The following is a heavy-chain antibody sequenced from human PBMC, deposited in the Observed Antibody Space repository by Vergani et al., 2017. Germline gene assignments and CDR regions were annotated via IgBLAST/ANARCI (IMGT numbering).Heavy chain of an antibody. J-gene: IGHJ2*01. CDR2: INHSGST. V-gene: IGHV4-34*01. CDR3: ARGRGYSYGLYWYFEL. Sequence: QVQLQQWGAGLLKPSETLSLTCAVYGGSFSGYYWSWIRQPPGKGLEWIGEINHSGSTNYNPSLKSRVTISVDTSKNQFSLKLSSVTAADTAVYYCARGRGYSYGLYWYFELWGRGTLVTVSS. D-gene: IGHD5-18*01. CDR1: GGSFSGYY.